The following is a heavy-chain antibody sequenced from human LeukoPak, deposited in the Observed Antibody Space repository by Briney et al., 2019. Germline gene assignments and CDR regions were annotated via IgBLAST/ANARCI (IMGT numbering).Heavy chain of an antibody. D-gene: IGHD4-11*01. CDR1: GFTFSNYW. Sequence: GGSLRLSCAASGFTFSNYWMSWVHQAPGKGLEWVANMKEDGSEKNYVDSVKGRITISRDNAQDSLYLQMNSLRAEDTAVYYCARDRGYSNFDYWGQGTLVTVSS. CDR3: ARDRGYSNFDY. CDR2: MKEDGSEK. J-gene: IGHJ4*02. V-gene: IGHV3-7*01.